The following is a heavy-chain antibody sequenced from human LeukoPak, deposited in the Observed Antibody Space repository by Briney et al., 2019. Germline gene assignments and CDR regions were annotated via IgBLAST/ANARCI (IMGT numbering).Heavy chain of an antibody. CDR3: ARNGVVANLLSYYYYYMDV. D-gene: IGHD2-15*01. V-gene: IGHV4-39*01. Sequence: SETLSLTCTVSGGSISSSSYYWGWIRQPPGKGLEWIGSIYYSGSTYYNPSLKSRVTISVDTSKNQFSLKLSSVTAADTAVYYCARNGVVANLLSYYYYYMDVWGKGTTVTISS. CDR2: IYYSGST. CDR1: GGSISSSSYY. J-gene: IGHJ6*03.